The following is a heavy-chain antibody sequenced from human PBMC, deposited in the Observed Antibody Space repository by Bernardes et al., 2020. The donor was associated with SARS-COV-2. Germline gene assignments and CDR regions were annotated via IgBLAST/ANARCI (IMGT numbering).Heavy chain of an antibody. D-gene: IGHD3-10*01. CDR2: IYYSGST. CDR1: GGSVSSYY. Sequence: TLSLTCTVSGGSVSSYYWSWIRQPPGKGLEWIGYIYYSGSTNYNPSLKSRVSISVDRSKNQFSLKLTSLTAADTAVYFCARAYFGPGSYPFDVWGQGTMVSVSA. V-gene: IGHV4-59*02. CDR3: ARAYFGPGSYPFDV. J-gene: IGHJ3*01.